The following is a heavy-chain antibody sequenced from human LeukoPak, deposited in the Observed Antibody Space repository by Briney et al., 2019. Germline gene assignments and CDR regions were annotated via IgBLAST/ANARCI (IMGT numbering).Heavy chain of an antibody. J-gene: IGHJ4*02. D-gene: IGHD3-10*01. CDR1: GFTFSSYW. CDR2: INSDGSST. V-gene: IGHV3-74*01. Sequence: PEGSLILSCAASGFTFSSYWMHWVRQAPGKGLVLVSRINSDGSSTSYADSVKGRFTISRDNVKNTLYLQMNSLRAEDTAVYYCARDPSAVVRGVVIDYWGQGTLVTVSS. CDR3: ARDPSAVVRGVVIDY.